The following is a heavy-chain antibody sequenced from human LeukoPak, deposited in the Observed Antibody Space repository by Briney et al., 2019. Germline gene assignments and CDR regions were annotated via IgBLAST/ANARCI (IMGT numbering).Heavy chain of an antibody. CDR1: GFSFSSYG. CDR3: ASLGYNSWYAFDY. J-gene: IGHJ4*02. Sequence: TGGSLRLSCAASGFSFSSYGMHWVRQAPGKGLEWVAVIWYDGSNKYYADSVKGRFTISRDNSKNTLYLQMNSLRAEDTAVYYCASLGYNSWYAFDYWGQGTLVTVSS. CDR2: IWYDGSNK. V-gene: IGHV3-33*01. D-gene: IGHD2/OR15-2a*01.